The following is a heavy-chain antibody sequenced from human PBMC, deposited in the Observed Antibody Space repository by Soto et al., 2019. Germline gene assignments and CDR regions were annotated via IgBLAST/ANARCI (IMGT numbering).Heavy chain of an antibody. V-gene: IGHV3-33*01. CDR1: GFTFSSYG. Sequence: ESGGGVVQPGTSLRLSCAASGFTFSSYGMHWVRQAPGKGLEWVAVIWYDGSNKYYADSVKGRFSISKDNSKNTLYLEMNSLRAEDTAVYYCARANVGHCGGDCYRIDYWGQGTLVTVSS. D-gene: IGHD2-21*02. J-gene: IGHJ4*02. CDR3: ARANVGHCGGDCYRIDY. CDR2: IWYDGSNK.